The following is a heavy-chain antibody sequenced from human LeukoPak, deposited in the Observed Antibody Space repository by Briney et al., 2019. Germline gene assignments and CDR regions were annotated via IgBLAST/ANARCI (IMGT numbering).Heavy chain of an antibody. CDR1: GLTFKKYW. CDR3: ASGYSTNWATFDY. Sequence: PGGSLRLSCEVSGLTFKKYWMTWVRQAPWKGLEWVANIKPDESEKYYADSVKGRFTISRDNARDSLYLQMNSLRAEDAAVYYCASGYSTNWATFDYWGQGTLVAVSS. CDR2: IKPDESEK. J-gene: IGHJ4*02. D-gene: IGHD5-18*01. V-gene: IGHV3-7*01.